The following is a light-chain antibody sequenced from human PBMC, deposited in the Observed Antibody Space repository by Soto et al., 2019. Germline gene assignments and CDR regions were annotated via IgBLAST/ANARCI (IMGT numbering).Light chain of an antibody. CDR2: GAS. CDR3: QQYYSWPRT. J-gene: IGKJ1*01. V-gene: IGKV3-15*01. CDR1: QSVSST. Sequence: EILMTQSPAALSLSPGGRSTLSCRASQSVSSTLAWYQQKPGQAPRLLIYGASTRATDIPARFSGSGSGTEFTLTISSLQSEDFAVYYCQQYYSWPRTFGQGTKVDI.